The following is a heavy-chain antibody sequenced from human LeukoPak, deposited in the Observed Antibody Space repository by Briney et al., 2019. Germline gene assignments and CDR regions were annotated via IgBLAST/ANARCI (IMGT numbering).Heavy chain of an antibody. D-gene: IGHD4-17*01. CDR1: GGSVSSSSYY. V-gene: IGHV4-39*07. CDR2: IYYSGST. Sequence: PSETLSLTCTVSGGSVSSSSYYWGWIRQPPGKGLEWIGSIYYSGSTYYNPSLKSRVTISVDTSKNQFSLELSSVTAADTAVYYCARERIYGNWFDPWGQGTLVTVSS. CDR3: ARERIYGNWFDP. J-gene: IGHJ5*02.